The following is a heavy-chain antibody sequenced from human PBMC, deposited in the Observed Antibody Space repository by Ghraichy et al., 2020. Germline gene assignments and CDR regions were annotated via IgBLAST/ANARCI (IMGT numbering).Heavy chain of an antibody. CDR2: INSDGSTT. CDR1: GFTLSKYW. CDR3: ARARIAVAGFDY. Sequence: GGSLRLSCAASGFTLSKYWMHWVRQAPGKGLVWVSRINSDGSTTTYADSVKGRFIISRDNVKNTLYLQMNSLRAEDTGLYYCARARIAVAGFDYWGQGTLVSVSS. V-gene: IGHV3-74*01. D-gene: IGHD6-19*01. J-gene: IGHJ4*02.